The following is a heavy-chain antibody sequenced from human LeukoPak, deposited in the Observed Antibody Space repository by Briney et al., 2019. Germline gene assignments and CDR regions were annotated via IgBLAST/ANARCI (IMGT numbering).Heavy chain of an antibody. V-gene: IGHV4-34*01. CDR3: ARAYHDILTSEWLDP. D-gene: IGHD3-9*01. CDR1: GVSFSGYY. Sequence: SETLSLTCAVYGVSFSGYYWSWIRQPPGKGLEWFGEINHSGSTNYNPSLKSRVTMSVDTPKNQFSLKLSSVTAAHAAVYYCARAYHDILTSEWLDPWGQGTLVTVSS. J-gene: IGHJ5*02. CDR2: INHSGST.